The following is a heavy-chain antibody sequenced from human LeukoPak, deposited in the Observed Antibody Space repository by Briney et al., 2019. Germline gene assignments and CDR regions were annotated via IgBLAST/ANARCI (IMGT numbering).Heavy chain of an antibody. Sequence: ASVKVSCKASGYTFTGYYMHWVRQAPGQGLEWMGWINPSSGGTNYAQKFQGRVTMTRDTSISTAYMELSRLRSDDTAVYYCARVESGTVTTFDYWGQGTLVTVSS. CDR1: GYTFTGYY. CDR3: ARVESGTVTTFDY. J-gene: IGHJ4*02. V-gene: IGHV1-2*02. CDR2: INPSSGGT. D-gene: IGHD4-17*01.